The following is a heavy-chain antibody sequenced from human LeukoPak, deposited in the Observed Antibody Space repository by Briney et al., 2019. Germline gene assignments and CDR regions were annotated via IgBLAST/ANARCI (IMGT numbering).Heavy chain of an antibody. CDR3: ASRGKFYVEY. V-gene: IGHV3-23*01. D-gene: IGHD3-10*01. CDR1: GFLYISYA. CDR2: IGSSGAT. J-gene: IGHJ4*02. Sequence: PGGSLRLSRAASGFLYISYALVRVRQAPGTGLEWVSTIGSSGATFYPDSVRGRFTISRDSSRNTPYLQMNSLRAEDTAGYYCASRGKFYVEYCGQGTLVTVSS.